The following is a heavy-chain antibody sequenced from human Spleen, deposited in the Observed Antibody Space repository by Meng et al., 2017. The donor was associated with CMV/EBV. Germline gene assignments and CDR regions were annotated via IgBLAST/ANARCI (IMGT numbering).Heavy chain of an antibody. D-gene: IGHD3-10*01. V-gene: IGHV3-7*01. CDR3: ARGVYLVY. Sequence: GESLKISCAASGFTFSSFCMTWVRQAPRKGLEWVANIHPGGSERYYGNSVKGRFTISRDDAKNSLFLQMNSLRVEDTAVYYCARGVYLVYWGQGTLVTVSS. CDR2: IHPGGSER. J-gene: IGHJ4*02. CDR1: GFTFSSFC.